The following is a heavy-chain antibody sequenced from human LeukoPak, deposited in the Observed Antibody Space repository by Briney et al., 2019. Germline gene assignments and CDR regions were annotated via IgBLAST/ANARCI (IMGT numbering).Heavy chain of an antibody. J-gene: IGHJ3*02. V-gene: IGHV3-30-3*02. Sequence: GGSLRLSCAASGFTFSSYAMHWVRQAPGKGLEWVAVISYDGSNKYYADSVKGRFTISRDNSKNTLYLQMNSLRAEDTALYYCAKAAGIAVAGDAFDIWGQGTMVTVSS. D-gene: IGHD6-19*01. CDR2: ISYDGSNK. CDR1: GFTFSSYA. CDR3: AKAAGIAVAGDAFDI.